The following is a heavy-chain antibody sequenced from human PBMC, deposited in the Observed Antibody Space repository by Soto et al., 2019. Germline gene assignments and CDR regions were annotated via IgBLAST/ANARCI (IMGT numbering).Heavy chain of an antibody. Sequence: QLQLQESGPGLVKPSETLSLTCTVSGGSISSSSYYWGWIRQPPGKGLEWIGNIYYSGSTSYNPALKSRVTLAVDTSKNQFSLKLPSVTAADTAVYYCVRLVWGLVSYWGQGTLVTVSS. V-gene: IGHV4-39*01. J-gene: IGHJ4*02. CDR2: IYYSGST. CDR1: GGSISSSSYY. CDR3: VRLVWGLVSY. D-gene: IGHD3-16*01.